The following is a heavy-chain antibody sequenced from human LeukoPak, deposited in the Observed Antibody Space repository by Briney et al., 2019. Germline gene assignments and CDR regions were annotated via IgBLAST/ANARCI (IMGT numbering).Heavy chain of an antibody. Sequence: ASVKVSCKASGYTFTSYYMHWVRQAPGQGLEWMGIINPSGGSTSYAQKFQGRVTMTRDTSTSTVYMELSSLRSEDTAVYYCARVGGRIAAAGTDLLGYFDYWGQGTLVTVSS. J-gene: IGHJ4*02. V-gene: IGHV1-46*01. D-gene: IGHD6-13*01. CDR3: ARVGGRIAAAGTDLLGYFDY. CDR2: INPSGGST. CDR1: GYTFTSYY.